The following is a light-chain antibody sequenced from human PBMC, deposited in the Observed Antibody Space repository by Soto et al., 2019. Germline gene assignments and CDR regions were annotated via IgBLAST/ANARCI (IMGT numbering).Light chain of an antibody. CDR3: QKHNGAPFT. CDR1: QGISTY. Sequence: DFQMTQSPPSLSASVGDRVTITCRASQGISTYLAWYQQKPGKVPTLLISGASTLQSGVTSRFSGTGSGTDFTLTISNRQPVDVATYYFQKHNGAPFTFGPGTKVFIK. J-gene: IGKJ3*01. CDR2: GAS. V-gene: IGKV1-27*01.